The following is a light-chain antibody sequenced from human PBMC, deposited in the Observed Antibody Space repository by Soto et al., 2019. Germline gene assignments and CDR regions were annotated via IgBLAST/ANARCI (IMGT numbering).Light chain of an antibody. CDR2: AAS. CDR3: QQRSNWPIT. Sequence: EIVMTQSPAPLSVSPGERASLSCRASQSISRNLAWYQQNPGQAPRLLIYAASTRATGIPARFSGSGSGTDFTLTISSLEPEEFAGYYCQQRSNWPITFGQGTRLGL. CDR1: QSISRN. V-gene: IGKV3-11*01. J-gene: IGKJ5*01.